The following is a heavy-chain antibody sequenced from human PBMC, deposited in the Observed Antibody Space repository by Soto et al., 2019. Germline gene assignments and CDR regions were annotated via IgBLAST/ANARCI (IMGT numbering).Heavy chain of an antibody. CDR3: ATSLAARRKPYNWLDA. D-gene: IGHD6-6*01. J-gene: IGHJ5*02. CDR1: GGTLNSQS. Sequence: QVQVFQSGAEVKKPGSSVRVSCKVSGGTLNSQSITWVRQAPGQGLEWMGGIIPMFGTPTDAQKFRGRVTLSADTSTSTVYMELRSLSSQHTAVYYCATSLAARRKPYNWLDAWGEGTLVTVSS. V-gene: IGHV1-69*06. CDR2: IIPMFGTP.